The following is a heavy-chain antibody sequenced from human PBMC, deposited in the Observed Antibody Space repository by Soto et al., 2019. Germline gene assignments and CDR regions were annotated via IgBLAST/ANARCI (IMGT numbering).Heavy chain of an antibody. Sequence: GGSLRLSCAASGFTFSSYAMSWVRQAPGKGLEWVSAISGSGGSTYYADSVKGRFTISRDNSKNTLYLEMSSLRAEDTALYYCAKDALVGGGISAFDYWGQGILVTVSS. CDR3: AKDALVGGGISAFDY. D-gene: IGHD2-15*01. V-gene: IGHV3-23*01. CDR2: ISGSGGST. CDR1: GFTFSSYA. J-gene: IGHJ4*02.